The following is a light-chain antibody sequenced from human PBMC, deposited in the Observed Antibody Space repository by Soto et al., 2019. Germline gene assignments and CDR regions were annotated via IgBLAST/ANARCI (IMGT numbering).Light chain of an antibody. V-gene: IGKV1-5*03. CDR1: QTISSW. CDR2: KAS. Sequence: DIQMTQSPSTLSGSVGDRVTITCRASQTISSWLAWYLQKPGKAPKLLIYKASTLKSGVPSRFSGSGSGTEIALTISSLKPDDFATYYCQHYNSYSEAFGQGTKVELK. J-gene: IGKJ1*01. CDR3: QHYNSYSEA.